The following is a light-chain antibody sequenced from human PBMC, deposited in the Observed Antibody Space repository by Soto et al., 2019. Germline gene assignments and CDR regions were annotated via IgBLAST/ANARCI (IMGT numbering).Light chain of an antibody. CDR3: LQDYSQPWT. CDR1: QNIRND. V-gene: IGKV1-6*01. CDR2: AAS. J-gene: IGKJ1*01. Sequence: AIQLTQSPSSLSASVGDRVTITCRASQNIRNDLGWYQQKPGKAPKLLIYAASTLQSGVPLNFRGSGSGTDFTLTISSLQPEDFATYYCLQDYSQPWTFGQGTKVEI.